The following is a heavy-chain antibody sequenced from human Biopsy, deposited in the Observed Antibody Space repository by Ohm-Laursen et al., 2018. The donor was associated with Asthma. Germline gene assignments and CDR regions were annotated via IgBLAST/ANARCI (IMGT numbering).Heavy chain of an antibody. Sequence: SVKVSCKASGDCFSNYAISWVRQAPGQGLEWMGGLIPVLGTPDHAQMFEGRVTITADESTSTAYMELSSLSSEDTAVYYCASPSSSREILYYYYNMDIWGQGTTVTV. CDR1: GDCFSNYA. D-gene: IGHD6-13*01. V-gene: IGHV1-69*13. CDR2: LIPVLGTP. J-gene: IGHJ6*02. CDR3: ASPSSSREILYYYYNMDI.